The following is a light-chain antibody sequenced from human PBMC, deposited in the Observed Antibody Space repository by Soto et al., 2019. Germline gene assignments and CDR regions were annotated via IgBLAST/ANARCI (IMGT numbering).Light chain of an antibody. CDR1: NIAIKS. J-gene: IGLJ2*01. Sequence: SYELTQAPSVSVAPGQTARITCGGNNIAIKSVHWYQQKPGQAPVLVVYDDGDRHSGIPERFSGSNSGNTATLTITSVESGDEADYHCQVWDSSSDHRVVFGGGTKHTVL. CDR3: QVWDSSSDHRVV. V-gene: IGLV3-21*02. CDR2: DDG.